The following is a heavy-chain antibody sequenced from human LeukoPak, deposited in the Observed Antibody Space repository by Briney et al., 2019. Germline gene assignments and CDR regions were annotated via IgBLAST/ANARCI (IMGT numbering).Heavy chain of an antibody. CDR1: GFTVSSNY. CDR3: ARDGRDYGDYFWYFDY. D-gene: IGHD4-17*01. J-gene: IGHJ4*02. CDR2: IYSGGST. Sequence: GGSLRLSCAASGFTVSSNYMSWVRQAPGKGLEWVSVIYSGGSTYYADSVKGRFTISRDNSKNTLYLQMNSLRAEDTAVYYCARDGRDYGDYFWYFDYWGQGTLVTVSS. V-gene: IGHV3-53*01.